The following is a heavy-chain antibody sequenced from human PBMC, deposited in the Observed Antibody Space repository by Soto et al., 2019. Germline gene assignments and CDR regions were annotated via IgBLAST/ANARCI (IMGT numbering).Heavy chain of an antibody. Sequence: RKTPGKVLEWIGEINHSGSTNYNPSLKSRVTISVDTSKNQFSLKLSSVTAADTAVYYCARGGPGSSWPYYYYSGLDVWGQGTTVTVSS. J-gene: IGHJ6*02. CDR2: INHSGST. CDR3: ARGGPGSSWPYYYYSGLDV. V-gene: IGHV4-34*01. D-gene: IGHD6-13*01.